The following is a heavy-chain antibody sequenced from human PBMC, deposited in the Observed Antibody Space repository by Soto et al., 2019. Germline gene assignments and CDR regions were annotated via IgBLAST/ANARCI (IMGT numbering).Heavy chain of an antibody. CDR2: INGRSNYV. CDR3: AREDGVVGSSSAFDH. Sequence: EVQVVESGGGLVKPGWSLRLSCVFSGFTCSTYTMNWVRQAPGKGLEWVSSINGRSNYVYYADSVKGRFTISRDNAKNSLYLQMNRLRAEDTAIYYCAREDGVVGSSSAFDHWGLGTLVTVSS. CDR1: GFTCSTYT. D-gene: IGHD1-26*01. V-gene: IGHV3-21*01. J-gene: IGHJ4*02.